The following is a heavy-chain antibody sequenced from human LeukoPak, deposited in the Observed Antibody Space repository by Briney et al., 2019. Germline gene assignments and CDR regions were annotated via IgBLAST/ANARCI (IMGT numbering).Heavy chain of an antibody. Sequence: GGSLRLSCAASGFTFSSYWMNWVRQAPGKGLVWVSRIASDGSSTTYADSVKGRFSFSRDNAKNTLYLQMNSLRVEDTAVYYCARGRPHGDDYWGQGTLVAVSS. D-gene: IGHD2-21*01. CDR1: GFTFSSYW. CDR3: ARGRPHGDDY. CDR2: IASDGSST. V-gene: IGHV3-74*01. J-gene: IGHJ4*02.